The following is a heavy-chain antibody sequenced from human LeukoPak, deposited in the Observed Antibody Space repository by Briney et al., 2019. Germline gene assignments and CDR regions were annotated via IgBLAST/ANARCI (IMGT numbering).Heavy chain of an antibody. CDR2: INSGGDDI. CDR1: GFTFSLYA. D-gene: IGHD2-2*01. CDR3: ARDTIQPGLIDD. V-gene: IGHV3-48*04. Sequence: LPGGSLRLSCAASGFTFSLYAMNWVRQAPGKGLEWISYINSGGDDIHYAASVRGRFTISRDDARNILFLQLSSLRAEDTAVHYCARDTIQPGLIDDWGQGTLVTVSS. J-gene: IGHJ4*02.